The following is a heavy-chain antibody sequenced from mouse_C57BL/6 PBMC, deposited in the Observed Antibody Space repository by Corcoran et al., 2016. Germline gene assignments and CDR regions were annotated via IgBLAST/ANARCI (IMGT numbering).Heavy chain of an antibody. V-gene: IGHV1-26*01. CDR2: INPNNGGT. J-gene: IGHJ4*01. Sequence: EVQLQQSGPELVKPGASVKISCKASGYTFTDYYMNWVKQSHGKSLEWIGDINPNNGGTSYNQKFKGKATLTVDKSSSTAYMELHSLTSEDSAVYYCARKGHYYAMDYWGQGTSVTVSS. D-gene: IGHD3-3*01. CDR3: ARKGHYYAMDY. CDR1: GYTFTDYY.